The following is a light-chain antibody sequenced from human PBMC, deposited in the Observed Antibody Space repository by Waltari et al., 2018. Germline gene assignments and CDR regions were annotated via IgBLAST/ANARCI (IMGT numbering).Light chain of an antibody. V-gene: IGLV1-44*01. CDR2: RTD. Sequence: QSVLTQPPSTSGTPGQRVTISCSGSASNIGDNLVTWYQQLPGKAPNLLIYRTDLRPSGVPDRFSGSKFGTSASLAISALQSEDETDYFCASWDDSLNGHWVFGGGTKVTVL. CDR1: ASNIGDNL. J-gene: IGLJ3*02. CDR3: ASWDDSLNGHWV.